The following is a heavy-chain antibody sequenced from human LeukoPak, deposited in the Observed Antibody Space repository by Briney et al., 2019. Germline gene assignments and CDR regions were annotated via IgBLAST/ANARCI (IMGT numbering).Heavy chain of an antibody. CDR1: GGTFISYA. Sequence: EASVKVSCKASGGTFISYAISWVRQAPGQGLEWMGGIIPIFGTANYAQKFQGRVTITADKSTSTAYMELSSLRSEDTAVYYCAKDMVRGVRGAFDIWGQGTMVTVSS. CDR2: IIPIFGTA. D-gene: IGHD3-10*01. CDR3: AKDMVRGVRGAFDI. V-gene: IGHV1-69*06. J-gene: IGHJ3*02.